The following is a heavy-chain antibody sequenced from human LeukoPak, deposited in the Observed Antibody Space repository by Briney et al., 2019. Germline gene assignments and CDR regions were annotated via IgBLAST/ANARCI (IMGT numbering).Heavy chain of an antibody. CDR3: AKSNGYGLVDI. Sequence: PSETLSLTCTVYGGSFSGYYWSWIRQPPGKGLEWIGEINHSGSTNYNPSLKSRVTISVDTSKNQFSLKLNSVTAADTAVYYCAKSNGYGLVDIWGQGTMVTVSS. V-gene: IGHV4-34*01. CDR1: GGSFSGYY. J-gene: IGHJ3*02. CDR2: INHSGST. D-gene: IGHD3-10*01.